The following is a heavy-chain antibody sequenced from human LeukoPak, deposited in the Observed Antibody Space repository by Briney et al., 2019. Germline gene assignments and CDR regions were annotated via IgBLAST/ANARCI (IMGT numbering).Heavy chain of an antibody. V-gene: IGHV3-30-3*01. D-gene: IGHD6-19*01. CDR1: GFTFSSYT. CDR3: ASIPGMGSGWYGY. J-gene: IGHJ4*02. Sequence: PGGSLRLSCAASGFTFSSYTMHWVRQTPGKGLEWVAVISFDGSNKYYADSVKGRFTISRDNSKNTLYLQMNSLRTEDTAVYYCASIPGMGSGWYGYWGQGTLVAVSS. CDR2: ISFDGSNK.